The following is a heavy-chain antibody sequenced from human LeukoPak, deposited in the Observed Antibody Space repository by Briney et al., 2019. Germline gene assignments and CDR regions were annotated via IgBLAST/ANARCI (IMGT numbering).Heavy chain of an antibody. V-gene: IGHV1-2*02. CDR3: ARGRPVSIDYYMDV. Sequence: GASVKVSCKASGYTFISYYMHWVRQAPGQGLECMGWITPNSGGTNYAQRFQGRVTMTRDTSISTAYMELSRLTSDDTAVYYCARGRPVSIDYYMDVWGKGTTVTVSS. J-gene: IGHJ6*03. D-gene: IGHD4-11*01. CDR2: ITPNSGGT. CDR1: GYTFISYY.